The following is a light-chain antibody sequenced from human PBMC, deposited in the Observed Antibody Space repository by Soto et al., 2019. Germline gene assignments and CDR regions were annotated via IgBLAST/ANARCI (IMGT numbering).Light chain of an antibody. Sequence: QSALTQPASVSGSPGQSITISCTGTSSDVGGYNYVSWYQQHPGKAPKLMIYDVSNRPSGVSNRFSGSESGNTASLTISGLQAEDEADYYCSSYTTSTPHYVLETGTKAT. V-gene: IGLV2-14*01. J-gene: IGLJ1*01. CDR2: DVS. CDR1: SSDVGGYNY. CDR3: SSYTTSTPHYV.